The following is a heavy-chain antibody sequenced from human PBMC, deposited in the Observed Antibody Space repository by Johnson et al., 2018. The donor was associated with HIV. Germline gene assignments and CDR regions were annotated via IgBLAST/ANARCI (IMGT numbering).Heavy chain of an antibody. CDR2: IYSGGST. D-gene: IGHD3-22*01. J-gene: IGHJ3*02. CDR3: ARRAYYYDSSGYYSHAFDI. CDR1: GFTISTKY. Sequence: VQLVESGGGLVQPGGSLRLSCAASGFTISTKYFNWVRQAPGKGLEWVSVIYSGGSTSYADSVKGRFTISRDNAKNTLYLQMNSLRAEDTAVYYCARRAYYYDSSGYYSHAFDIWGQGTMVTVSS. V-gene: IGHV3-66*01.